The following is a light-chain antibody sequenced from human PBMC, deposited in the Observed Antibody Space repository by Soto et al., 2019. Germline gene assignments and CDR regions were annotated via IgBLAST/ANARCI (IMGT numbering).Light chain of an antibody. CDR1: SSDVGIYNY. CDR2: EVT. V-gene: IGLV2-14*01. J-gene: IGLJ3*02. Sequence: QSALTQPASVSGSPGQSITISCTGTSSDVGIYNYVSWYQQHPGKAPQLMIYEVTNRPSGVSNRFSGSKSGNTASLTISGLQAEDEADYYCSSYTSSSTWVFGGGTKVTVL. CDR3: SSYTSSSTWV.